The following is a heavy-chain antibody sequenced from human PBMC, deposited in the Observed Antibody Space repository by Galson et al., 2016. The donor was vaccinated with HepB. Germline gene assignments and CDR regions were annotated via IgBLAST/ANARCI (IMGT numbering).Heavy chain of an antibody. CDR2: VFYDDSRK. Sequence: SLRLSCAASGFLSSDYGMHWVRQAPGKGLEWVAVVFYDDSRKYYADFVKGRFSTSRDNSKSSLYLDMSSLRAEDTAVYYCVRDISSSHFDLWGCGTLVTVTS. D-gene: IGHD2-2*01. CDR3: VRDISSSHFDL. J-gene: IGHJ2*01. CDR1: GFLSSDYG. V-gene: IGHV3-33*01.